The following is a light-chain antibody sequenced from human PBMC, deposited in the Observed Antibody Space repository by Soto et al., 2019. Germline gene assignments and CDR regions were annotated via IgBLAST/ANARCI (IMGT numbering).Light chain of an antibody. J-gene: IGLJ1*01. Sequence: QYVPTQPPSVSGAPGQRVTISCTGSSSNIGAGYDVHWYQRLPGTAPKVLIYGNNNRPSGVPDRFSGSKSGTSASLAITGLQAEDEADYYCQSYDSSLSGSYVFGAGTKLTVL. V-gene: IGLV1-40*01. CDR2: GNN. CDR1: SSNIGAGYD. CDR3: QSYDSSLSGSYV.